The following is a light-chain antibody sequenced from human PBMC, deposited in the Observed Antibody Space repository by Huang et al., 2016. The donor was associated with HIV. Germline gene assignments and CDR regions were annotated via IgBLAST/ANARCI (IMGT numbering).Light chain of an antibody. V-gene: IGKV1-39*01. J-gene: IGKJ4*01. Sequence: DIQMTQSPSSLSASVGDRVTITCRASQSITTFLNWYQQKPGNAPKLLIYAASTLASGVPSRVGASGSGTDFTLTITSLQPEDFATYYCQHSYGSFGGGTKVEIK. CDR3: QHSYGS. CDR1: QSITTF. CDR2: AAS.